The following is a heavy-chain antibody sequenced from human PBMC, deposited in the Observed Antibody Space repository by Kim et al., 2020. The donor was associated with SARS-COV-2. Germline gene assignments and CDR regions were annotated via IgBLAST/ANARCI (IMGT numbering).Heavy chain of an antibody. CDR2: IKRDGSES. D-gene: IGHD3-16*01. V-gene: IGHV3-7*01. Sequence: GGSLRLSCAASGFIFSAYWMVWVRQAPGQGLEWVATIKRDGSESKYMDSVKGRFTISRANAKNSLYLQMNSLRAEDTAVYYCARLWDFEEGCFYRLFDY. J-gene: IGHJ4*01. CDR1: GFIFSAYW. CDR3: ARLWDFEEGCFYRLFDY.